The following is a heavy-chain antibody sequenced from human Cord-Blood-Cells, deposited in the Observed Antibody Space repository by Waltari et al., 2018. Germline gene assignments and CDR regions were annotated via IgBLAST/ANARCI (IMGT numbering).Heavy chain of an antibody. CDR1: GYTFTSYG. Sequence: KPRASVKVSCKASGYTFTSYGISWVRQAPGQGLEWMGWISAYNGNTNYAQKLQGRVTMTTDTSTSTAYMELRSLRSADTAVYYCARDHSDIVVVVAATDWFDPWGQGTLVTVSS. CDR3: ARDHSDIVVVVAATDWFDP. V-gene: IGHV1-18*01. J-gene: IGHJ5*02. CDR2: ISAYNGNT. D-gene: IGHD2-15*01.